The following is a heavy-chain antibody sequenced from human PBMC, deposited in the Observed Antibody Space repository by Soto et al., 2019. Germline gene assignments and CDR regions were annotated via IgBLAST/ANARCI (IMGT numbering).Heavy chain of an antibody. J-gene: IGHJ6*02. Sequence: SETLSLTCAGSSGSVSRYAWGWIRQAAGKGLEGSGRIYTSGSTNYNPSLKSRVTMSGDTSKNQFSLKLSSVTAADTAVYYCARAEHYYGSGSYYKTYYYYGMDVWGQGTKVT. D-gene: IGHD3-10*01. V-gene: IGHV4-4*07. CDR1: SGSVSRYA. CDR3: ARAEHYYGSGSYYKTYYYYGMDV. CDR2: IYTSGST.